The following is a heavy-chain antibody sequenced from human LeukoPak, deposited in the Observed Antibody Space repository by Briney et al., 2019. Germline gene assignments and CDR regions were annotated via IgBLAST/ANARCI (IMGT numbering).Heavy chain of an antibody. CDR3: ARGNTISN. Sequence: ASVQVSCQASGYTFTSYAMHWVRQAPGQRREWMGWVNAGNGNTKYSQKFQGRVTITRDTSASTAYIELSSLRSEDTAVYSCARGNTISNWGQGTLVTVSS. CDR2: VNAGNGNT. CDR1: GYTFTSYA. J-gene: IGHJ4*02. D-gene: IGHD3-9*01. V-gene: IGHV1-3*01.